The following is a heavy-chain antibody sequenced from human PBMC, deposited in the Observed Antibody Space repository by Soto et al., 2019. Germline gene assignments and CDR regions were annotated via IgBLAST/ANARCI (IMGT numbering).Heavy chain of an antibody. CDR3: AVSMVRGGAYYYYGMDV. D-gene: IGHD3-10*01. V-gene: IGHV1-69*01. CDR1: GGTFSSYA. J-gene: IGHJ6*02. CDR2: IIPIFGTA. Sequence: QVQLVQSGAEVKKPGSSVNVSCKASGGTFSSYAISWVRQAPGQGLEWMGGIIPIFGTANYAQKFQGRVTITADESTSTAYMELSSLRSEDTAVYYCAVSMVRGGAYYYYGMDVWGQGTTVTVSS.